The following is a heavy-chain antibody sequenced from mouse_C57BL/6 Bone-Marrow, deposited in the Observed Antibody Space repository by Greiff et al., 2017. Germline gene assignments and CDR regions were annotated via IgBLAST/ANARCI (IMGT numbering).Heavy chain of an antibody. D-gene: IGHD2-1*01. J-gene: IGHJ3*01. CDR1: GFNIKDDY. V-gene: IGHV14-4*01. CDR3: TSYGNGAY. CDR2: IDPENGDT. Sequence: EVKLQESGAELVRPGASVKLSCTASGFNIKDDYMHWVKQRPEQGLEWIGWIDPENGDTEYASKFQGKATITADTSSNTAYLQLSSLTSEDTAVYYCTSYGNGAYWGQGTLVTVSA.